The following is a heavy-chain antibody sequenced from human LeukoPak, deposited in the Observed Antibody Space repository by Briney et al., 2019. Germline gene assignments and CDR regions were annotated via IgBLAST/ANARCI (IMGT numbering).Heavy chain of an antibody. CDR2: ISGSGGST. CDR1: GFTVSSNY. J-gene: IGHJ4*02. D-gene: IGHD6-13*01. CDR3: AKVAAAVPRTDYYFDY. V-gene: IGHV3-23*01. Sequence: PGGSLRLSCAASGFTVSSNYMSWVRQAPGKGLEWVSAISGSGGSTYYADSVKGRFTISRDNSKNTLYLQMNSLRAEDTAVYYCAKVAAAVPRTDYYFDYWGQGTLVTVSS.